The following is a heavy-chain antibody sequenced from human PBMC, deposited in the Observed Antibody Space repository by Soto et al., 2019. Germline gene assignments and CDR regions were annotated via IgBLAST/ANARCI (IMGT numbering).Heavy chain of an antibody. CDR2: IYWDDDE. CDR1: GFSLSTSGVG. D-gene: IGHD1-1*01. Sequence: QITLKESGPTLVKPTKTLTLTCTFSGFSLSTSGVGVGSIRQPPGKTLEWLALIYWDDDERYSPSLRSRLTITKDTSKNQVVLRMTNMDPVDTATYYCSHRSNTAGMFDYWGQGTLITVSS. CDR3: SHRSNTAGMFDY. V-gene: IGHV2-5*02. J-gene: IGHJ4*02.